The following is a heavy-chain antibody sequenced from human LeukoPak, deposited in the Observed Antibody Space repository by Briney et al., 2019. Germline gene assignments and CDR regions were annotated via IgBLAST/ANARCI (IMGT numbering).Heavy chain of an antibody. D-gene: IGHD2-15*01. V-gene: IGHV4-4*07. J-gene: IGHJ4*02. CDR1: GGSISSYY. Sequence: SETLSLTCTVSGGSISSYYWSWIRQPAGKGLEWIGRIYTSGSTNYSPSLKSRVTMSVDTSKNQFSLKLSSVTAADTAVYYCAREVCSGGSCYSDYWGQGTLVTVSS. CDR2: IYTSGST. CDR3: AREVCSGGSCYSDY.